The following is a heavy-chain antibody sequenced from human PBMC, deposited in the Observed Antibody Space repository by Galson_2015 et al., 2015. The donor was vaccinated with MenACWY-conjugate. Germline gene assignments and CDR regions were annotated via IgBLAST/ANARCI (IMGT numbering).Heavy chain of an antibody. CDR3: ASNYSSATSETFDV. Sequence: ATLSVSCAVARGSISIYYWWWLRPPPGRGLEWIGHISYSGSSNYNHSLKGRVTMSVDTPKHQLSMHLRSVTAADTAVYFCASNYSSATSETFDVWGQGTTVIISS. CDR2: ISYSGSS. V-gene: IGHV4-59*01. CDR1: RGSISIYY. D-gene: IGHD3-3*01. J-gene: IGHJ3*01.